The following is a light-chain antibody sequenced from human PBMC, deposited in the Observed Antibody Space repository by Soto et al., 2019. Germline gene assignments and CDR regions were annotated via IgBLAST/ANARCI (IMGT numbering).Light chain of an antibody. J-gene: IGLJ1*01. CDR1: SSDVGGYNY. V-gene: IGLV2-14*01. CDR2: DVS. CDR3: SSYTSSRTPPYV. Sequence: QSALTQPASVSGSPGQTITISCSGTSSDVGGYNYVSWYQQHPGKAPKIMIYDVSNRPSGVSNRFSGSKSVNTASLTISGLQAEDGADFYCSSYTSSRTPPYVFGTGTKVTIL.